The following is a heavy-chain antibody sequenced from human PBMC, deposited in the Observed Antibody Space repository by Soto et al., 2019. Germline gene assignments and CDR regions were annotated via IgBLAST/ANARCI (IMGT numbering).Heavy chain of an antibody. CDR2: IWYDGRDK. CDR1: GFTFSSYG. J-gene: IGHJ6*02. Sequence: QEQLVESGGGVVQPGRSLRLSCVASGFTFSSYGMHWVRQAPGKGLEWVAVIWYDGRDKYYSDSMKGRFTISRDDSKNTLYLQMNSLRVEDTAVYYCARFSAANMDVWGQGTTVIVSS. V-gene: IGHV3-33*01. D-gene: IGHD6-25*01. CDR3: ARFSAANMDV.